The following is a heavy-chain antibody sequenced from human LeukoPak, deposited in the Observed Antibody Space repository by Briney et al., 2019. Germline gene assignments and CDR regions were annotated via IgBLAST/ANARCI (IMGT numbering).Heavy chain of an antibody. CDR2: IRGKANSYAT. J-gene: IGHJ4*02. CDR1: GFTFSGSA. D-gene: IGHD1-26*01. V-gene: IGHV3-73*01. Sequence: GGSLKLSCAASGFTFSGSAMHWVRQVSGKGLEWVGLIRGKANSYATAYAASVRGRFTISRDDSKNTAYLQMNSLKTEDTAVYYCTTGNSGTDYWGQGTLVTVSS. CDR3: TTGNSGTDY.